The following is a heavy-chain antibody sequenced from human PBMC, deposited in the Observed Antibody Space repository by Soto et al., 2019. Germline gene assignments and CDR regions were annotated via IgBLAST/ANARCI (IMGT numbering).Heavy chain of an antibody. CDR3: ARRDTSGFLRYFDN. CDR1: GGTLSSFINYP. Sequence: QMQLVQSGAEVKKPGSSVKVSCKASGGTLSSFINYPINWVRQAPGQGLEWMGGIVPNVGTVNYAQKFQGRVTITADKSTGTAYMEVSSLRSEGTALYYCARRDTSGFLRYFDNWGQGTLVTVSS. J-gene: IGHJ4*02. V-gene: IGHV1-69*06. D-gene: IGHD3-3*01. CDR2: IVPNVGTV.